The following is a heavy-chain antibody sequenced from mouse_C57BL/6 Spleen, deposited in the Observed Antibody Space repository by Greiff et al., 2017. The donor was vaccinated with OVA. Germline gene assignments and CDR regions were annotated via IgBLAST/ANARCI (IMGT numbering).Heavy chain of an antibody. CDR1: GYTFTSYW. J-gene: IGHJ1*03. V-gene: IGHV1-64*01. CDR3: ASTTGYDGYYGYFDV. Sequence: QVQLQQPGAELVKPGASVKLSCKASGYTFTSYWMHWVKQRPGQGLEWIGMIHPNSGSTNYNEKFKSKATLTVDKSSSTAYMQLSSLTSEDSAVYYCASTTGYDGYYGYFDVWGTGTTVTVSS. CDR2: IHPNSGST. D-gene: IGHD2-3*01.